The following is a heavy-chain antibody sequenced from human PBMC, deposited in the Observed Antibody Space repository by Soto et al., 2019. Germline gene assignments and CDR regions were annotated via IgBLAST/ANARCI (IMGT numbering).Heavy chain of an antibody. CDR2: INAGNGNT. CDR1: GYTFTSYA. CDR3: ARDRRMYSSSSGTTLNGSDYYYYGMDV. V-gene: IGHV1-3*01. D-gene: IGHD6-6*01. Sequence: ASVKVSCKASGYTFTSYAMHWVRQAPGQRLEWMGWINAGNGNTKYSQKFQGRVTITADESTSTAYMELSSLRSEDTAVYYCARDRRMYSSSSGTTLNGSDYYYYGMDVWGQGTTVTVSS. J-gene: IGHJ6*02.